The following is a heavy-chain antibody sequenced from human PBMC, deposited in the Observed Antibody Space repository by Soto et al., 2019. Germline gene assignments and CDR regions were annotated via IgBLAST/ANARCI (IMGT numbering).Heavy chain of an antibody. CDR2: INYSGTT. V-gene: IGHV4-59*08. Sequence: SETLSLTCTVSGGSISSYYWSWIRQPPGKGLEWIGFINYSGTTNYNPSLKSRVTTSVDTSKNQFSLKLSSVTAADTAVYYCARHGGAHMDVWGNGTTVTVSS. J-gene: IGHJ6*03. CDR1: GGSISSYY. CDR3: ARHGGAHMDV.